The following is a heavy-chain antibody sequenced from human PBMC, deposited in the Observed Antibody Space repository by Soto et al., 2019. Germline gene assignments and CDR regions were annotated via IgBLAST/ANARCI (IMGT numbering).Heavy chain of an antibody. Sequence: PGGSLRLSCAASGFTFSSYNMNWVRQAPGKGLEWVSYISSSSSTIYYADSVKGRFTISRDNAKNSLYLQMNSLRAEDTAVYYCARDWKDYYYHMDVWAKGTTVPVSS. V-gene: IGHV3-48*01. CDR1: GFTFSSYN. D-gene: IGHD1-1*01. CDR3: ARDWKDYYYHMDV. J-gene: IGHJ6*03. CDR2: ISSSSSTI.